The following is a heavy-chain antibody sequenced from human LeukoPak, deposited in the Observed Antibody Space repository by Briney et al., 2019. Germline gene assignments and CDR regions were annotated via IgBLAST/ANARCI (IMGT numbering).Heavy chain of an antibody. V-gene: IGHV1-3*03. CDR3: ARGGGSGRKTYYYYYMDV. Sequence: GASVKVSCKASGYTFTSYAMHWVRQAPGQRLEWMGWINAGNGNTKYSQEFQGRVTITRDTSASTAYMELSSLRSEDMAVYYCARGGGSGRKTYYYYYMDVWGKGTTVTVSS. CDR2: INAGNGNT. D-gene: IGHD3-10*01. CDR1: GYTFTSYA. J-gene: IGHJ6*03.